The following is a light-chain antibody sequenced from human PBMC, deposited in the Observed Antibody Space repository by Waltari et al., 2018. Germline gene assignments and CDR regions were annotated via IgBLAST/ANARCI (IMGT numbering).Light chain of an antibody. V-gene: IGLV1-51*01. Sequence: QSVLTQPPSVSAAPGQKVTISCSGSSSHIGNYFVSWYHQLPGATPKLLIYDDNKRPSGISDRFSASKSGTSATLDITGLQIGDEADYYCATWDNSLTAVVFGGGTKLTVL. CDR1: SSHIGNYF. J-gene: IGLJ3*02. CDR2: DDN. CDR3: ATWDNSLTAVV.